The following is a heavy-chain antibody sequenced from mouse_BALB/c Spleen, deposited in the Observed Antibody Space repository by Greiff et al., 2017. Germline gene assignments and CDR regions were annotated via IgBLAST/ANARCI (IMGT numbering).Heavy chain of an antibody. CDR1: GYTFSSYW. J-gene: IGHJ3*01. D-gene: IGHD2-1*01. CDR2: ILPGSGST. V-gene: IGHV1-9*01. Sequence: QVQLQQSGAELMKPGASVKISCKATGYTFSSYWIEWVKQRPGHGLEWIGEILPGSGSTNYNEKFKGKATFTADTSSNTAYMQLSSLTSEDSAVYYCARSNLYYGNSAWFAYWGQGTLVTVSA. CDR3: ARSNLYYGNSAWFAY.